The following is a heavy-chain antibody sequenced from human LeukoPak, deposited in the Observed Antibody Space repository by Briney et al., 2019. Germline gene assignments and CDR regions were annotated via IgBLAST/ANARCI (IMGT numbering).Heavy chain of an antibody. V-gene: IGHV4-59*01. Sequence: SEALSLTCTVSGGSISSYYWSWIRQPPGRGLEWIGYIYYSGSTNYNPSLKSRVTISVDTSKNQFSLKLSSVTAADTAVYYCARVRRDFWSGYFDYWGQGTLVTVSS. CDR2: IYYSGST. CDR3: ARVRRDFWSGYFDY. CDR1: GGSISSYY. D-gene: IGHD3-3*01. J-gene: IGHJ4*02.